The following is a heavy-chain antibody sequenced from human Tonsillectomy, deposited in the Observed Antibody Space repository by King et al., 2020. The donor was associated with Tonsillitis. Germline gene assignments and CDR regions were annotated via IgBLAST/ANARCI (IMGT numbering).Heavy chain of an antibody. V-gene: IGHV5-51*01. CDR3: ASPMGTPATPEDYYYYGMDV. Sequence: VQLVESGAEVKKPGESLKISCKGSGYSFTSYWIGWVRQMPGKGLEWMGIIYPGDSDTRYSPSFQGQVTISADKSISTAYLQWSSLKASDTAMYYCASPMGTPATPEDYYYYGMDVWGQGTTVTVSS. CDR1: GYSFTSYW. D-gene: IGHD2-2*01. J-gene: IGHJ6*02. CDR2: IYPGDSDT.